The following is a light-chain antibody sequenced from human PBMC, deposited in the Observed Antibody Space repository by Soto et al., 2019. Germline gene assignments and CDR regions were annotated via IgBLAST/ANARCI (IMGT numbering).Light chain of an antibody. V-gene: IGLV3-21*02. CDR2: DDS. J-gene: IGLJ3*02. CDR3: QVWDSTSDHGV. CDR1: NIGSKS. Sequence: SYELTQPPSVSVAPGQTASITCGGTNIGSKSVHWYQQKPGQAPVLVVYDDSDRPSGIPERFSGSNSGNTATLTISRVEAGDEADYYCQVWDSTSDHGVFGGGTKLTVL.